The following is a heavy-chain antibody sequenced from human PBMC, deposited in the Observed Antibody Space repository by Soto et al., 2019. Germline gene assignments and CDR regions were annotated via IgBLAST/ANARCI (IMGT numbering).Heavy chain of an antibody. CDR3: ARDYYRFNSGYGFSMDV. CDR2: VHSGGTTT. Sequence: PGGSLRLSCAASGFTFDYYWMHWVRQAPGKGLVWVSRVHSGGTTTTYADSVKGRFTISRDNSKNTLYLQMNSLRAEDTAVYYCARDYYRFNSGYGFSMDVWGQGTTVTVSS. D-gene: IGHD5-12*01. CDR1: GFTFDYYW. J-gene: IGHJ6*02. V-gene: IGHV3-74*01.